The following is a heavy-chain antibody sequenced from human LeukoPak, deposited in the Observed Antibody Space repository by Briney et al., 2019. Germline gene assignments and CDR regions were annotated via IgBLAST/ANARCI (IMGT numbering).Heavy chain of an antibody. J-gene: IGHJ2*01. CDR2: IYYSGST. V-gene: IGHV4-59*01. CDR3: ARDRGTPGATANWYFDR. CDR1: GDSFSSYY. D-gene: IGHD1-26*01. Sequence: SETLSLTCTVPGDSFSSYYWTWIRQTPGKGLEWIGYIYYSGSTNYNPSLRSRVTISVDTSENQFSLNLRSVTAADTAVYYCARDRGTPGATANWYFDRWGRGTLVTVSS.